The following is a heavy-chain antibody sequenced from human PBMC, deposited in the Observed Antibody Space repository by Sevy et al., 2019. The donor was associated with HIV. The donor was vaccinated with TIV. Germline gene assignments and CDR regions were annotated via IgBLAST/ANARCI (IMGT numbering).Heavy chain of an antibody. CDR1: GFTFSSYP. V-gene: IGHV3-30*09. CDR2: MSYDGSNK. J-gene: IGHJ6*02. Sequence: GGSLRLSCAASGFTFSSYPMNWVRQAPDKGLEWVAVMSYDGSNKCFADSVKGRFAVSRDNSKNTLYLQMSSLRAEDTAVYYCARGLAALPGYYYGMDVWGLGTTVTVSS. CDR3: ARGLAALPGYYYGMDV. D-gene: IGHD6-6*01.